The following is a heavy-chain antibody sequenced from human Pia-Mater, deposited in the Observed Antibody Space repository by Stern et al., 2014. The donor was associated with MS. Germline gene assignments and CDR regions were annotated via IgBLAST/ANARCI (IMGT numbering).Heavy chain of an antibody. J-gene: IGHJ4*02. D-gene: IGHD2-2*02. Sequence: VQLVESGGGVAQPGRSLRLSCAASGFTFSLSGMHWVRQAPGKGLDWVAVISYDGSDKFYGDSVKCRFTISRDNSKNTVYLQMNSLRAEDTAVYYCANAAALSCRSPSCYKAFEYWGQGILVTVSS. CDR2: ISYDGSDK. CDR1: GFTFSLSG. CDR3: ANAAALSCRSPSCYKAFEY. V-gene: IGHV3-30*18.